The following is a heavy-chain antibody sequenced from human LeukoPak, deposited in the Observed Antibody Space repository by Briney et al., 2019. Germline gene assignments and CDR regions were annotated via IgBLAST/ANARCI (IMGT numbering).Heavy chain of an antibody. CDR1: GFTFSSYA. CDR3: AKEGSSPV. Sequence: GGSLRLSCAASGFTFSSYAMHWVRQAPGKGLEWVAVISYDGSNKYYADSVKGRFTISRDNSKNTLYLQMNSLRAEDTAVYYCAKEGSSPVWGQGTMVTVSS. V-gene: IGHV3-30*04. CDR2: ISYDGSNK. J-gene: IGHJ3*01.